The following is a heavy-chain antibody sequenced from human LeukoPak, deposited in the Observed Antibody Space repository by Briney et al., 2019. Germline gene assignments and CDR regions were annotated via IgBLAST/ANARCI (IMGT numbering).Heavy chain of an antibody. CDR3: ARDVTPFI. CDR2: IKQDGSDK. D-gene: IGHD2-15*01. V-gene: IGHV3-7*01. Sequence: GGSLRLSCAASGFTFSSYSMNWVRQAPGKGLEWVANIKQDGSDKYYVDSVKGRFTISRDNTNNSLYLQMNSLRAEDTAVYYCARDVTPFIWGQGTLVTVSS. J-gene: IGHJ4*02. CDR1: GFTFSSYS.